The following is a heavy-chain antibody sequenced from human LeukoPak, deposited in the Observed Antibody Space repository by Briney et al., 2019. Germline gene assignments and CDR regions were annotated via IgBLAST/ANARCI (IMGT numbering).Heavy chain of an antibody. D-gene: IGHD3-22*01. CDR2: IYYSGST. CDR1: GGSISSYY. V-gene: IGHV4-59*01. Sequence: PSETLSLTCTASGGSISSYYWSWIRQPPGKGLEWIGYIYYSGSTNYNPSLKSRVTISVDTSTNQFSLKLSSVTAADTAVYYCARERDYYDSSGYLLLDAFDIWGQGTMVTVSS. CDR3: ARERDYYDSSGYLLLDAFDI. J-gene: IGHJ3*02.